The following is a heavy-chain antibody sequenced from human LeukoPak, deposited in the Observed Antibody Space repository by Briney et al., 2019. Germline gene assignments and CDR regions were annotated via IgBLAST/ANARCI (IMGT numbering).Heavy chain of an antibody. Sequence: PSETLSLTCTVSGGSISSYYWSWIRQPPGKGLEWIGYIYYSGSTYYNPSLKSRVTISVDTSKNQFSLKLSSVTAADTAVYYCARVSPTGDSYYYYGMDVWGQGTTVTVSS. D-gene: IGHD2-21*02. CDR3: ARVSPTGDSYYYYGMDV. V-gene: IGHV4-30-4*01. CDR1: GGSISSYY. J-gene: IGHJ6*02. CDR2: IYYSGST.